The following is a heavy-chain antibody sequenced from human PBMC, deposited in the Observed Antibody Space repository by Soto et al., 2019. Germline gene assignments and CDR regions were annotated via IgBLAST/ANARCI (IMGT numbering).Heavy chain of an antibody. V-gene: IGHV2-70*17. D-gene: IGHD3-10*01. J-gene: IGHJ6*03. CDR3: ARMEVSGSDYYYYMDI. CDR1: GVSLRTSGMC. CDR2: IDWDGDK. Sequence: SGPTLVNPTQALTLTCTFAGVSLRTSGMCVSWIRQPPGKALEWLARIDWDGDKFYSTTLKTRLTISMDTSKTQVVLTVRNMDPVDTATYYCARMEVSGSDYYYYMDIWGKGTMVTVSS.